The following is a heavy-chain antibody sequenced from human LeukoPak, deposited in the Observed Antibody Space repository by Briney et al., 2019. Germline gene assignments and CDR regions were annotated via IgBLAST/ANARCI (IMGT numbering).Heavy chain of an antibody. CDR1: GGTFSSYA. D-gene: IGHD3-16*01. V-gene: IGHV1-69*13. CDR3: ARARPWGSYYFDY. Sequence: SVKVSCKASGGTFSSYAISWVRQAPGQGLEWMGGIIPIFGAANYAQKFQGRVTITADESTSTAYMELSSLRSEDTAVYYCARARPWGSYYFDYWGQGTLVTVSS. J-gene: IGHJ4*02. CDR2: IIPIFGAA.